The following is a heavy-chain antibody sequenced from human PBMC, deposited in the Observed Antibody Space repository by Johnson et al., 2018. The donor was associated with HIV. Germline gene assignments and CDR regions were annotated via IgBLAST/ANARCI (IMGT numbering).Heavy chain of an antibody. Sequence: VQLVESGGGLVQPGGSLRLSCAASGFTVNSNYINWVRQAPGKGLECVSGIYSGGRTYYADSVKGRFTISRDNSKNTLYLQMNSLRAEDTAVYYCARDDIFLDAFDIWGQGTMVTVSS. D-gene: IGHD3-9*01. CDR1: GFTVNSNY. CDR2: IYSGGRT. V-gene: IGHV3-66*01. J-gene: IGHJ3*02. CDR3: ARDDIFLDAFDI.